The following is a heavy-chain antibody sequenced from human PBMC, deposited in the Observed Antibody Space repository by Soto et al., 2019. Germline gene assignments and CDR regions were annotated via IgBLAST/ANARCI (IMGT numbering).Heavy chain of an antibody. J-gene: IGHJ6*02. Sequence: QVQLVESGGGVVQPGRSLRLSCAASGFTFSSYGMHWVRQAPGKGLEWVAVISYDGSNKYYADSVKGRFTISRDNSKNTMYLQMNSLRAEDTAVYYCAKDQYYYDSSGYYQLHYYYGMDVWGQGTKVTVSS. CDR2: ISYDGSNK. CDR1: GFTFSSYG. CDR3: AKDQYYYDSSGYYQLHYYYGMDV. D-gene: IGHD3-22*01. V-gene: IGHV3-30*18.